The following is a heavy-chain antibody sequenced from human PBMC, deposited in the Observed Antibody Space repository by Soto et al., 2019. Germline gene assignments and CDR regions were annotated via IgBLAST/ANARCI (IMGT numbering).Heavy chain of an antibody. CDR3: ARGRAYGDYVPYYFDY. J-gene: IGHJ4*02. CDR1: GFTFSSYS. CDR2: ISSSSSTI. Sequence: GSLRLSCAASGFTFSSYSMNWVRQAPGKGLEWVSYISSSSSTIYYADSVKGRFTISRDNAKNSLYLQMNSLRAEDTAVYYCARGRAYGDYVPYYFDYWGQGTRVTVAS. V-gene: IGHV3-48*01. D-gene: IGHD4-17*01.